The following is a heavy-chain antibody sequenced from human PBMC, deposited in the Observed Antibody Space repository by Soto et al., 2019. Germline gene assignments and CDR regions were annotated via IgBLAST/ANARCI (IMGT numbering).Heavy chain of an antibody. CDR2: ISGSGGST. CDR1: GFTFSSYA. CDR3: AKMRSMITFGGVIVI. D-gene: IGHD3-16*02. J-gene: IGHJ4*02. Sequence: GGSLRLSCAASGFTFSSYAMSWVRQAPGKGLEWVSAISGSGGSTYYADSVKGRFTISRDNSKNTLYLQMNSLRAEDKAVYYCAKMRSMITFGGVIVIGGQGTLVTVSS. V-gene: IGHV3-23*01.